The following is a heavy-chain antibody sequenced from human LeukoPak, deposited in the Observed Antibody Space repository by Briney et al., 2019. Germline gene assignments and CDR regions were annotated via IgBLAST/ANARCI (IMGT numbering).Heavy chain of an antibody. V-gene: IGHV6-1*01. D-gene: IGHD3-10*01. CDR2: TYYRSKWYN. CDR1: GDSVSSNSAA. J-gene: IGHJ6*02. Sequence: SQTLSLTCAISGDSVSSNSAAWNWIRQSPSRGLEWLGRTYYRSKWYNDYAVSVKSRITINPDTSKNQFSLQLNSVTPEDTAVYYCARDFSPRVRGVDYYYGMDVWGQGTTVTVSS. CDR3: ARDFSPRVRGVDYYYGMDV.